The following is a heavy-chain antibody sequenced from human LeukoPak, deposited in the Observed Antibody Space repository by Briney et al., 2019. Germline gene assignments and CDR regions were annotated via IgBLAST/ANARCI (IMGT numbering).Heavy chain of an antibody. Sequence: GGSLRLSCAASGFTFSSYGMHWVRQAPGKGLEWVAFIRYDGSNKYYADSVKGRFTTSRDNSNNTLYLQMNSMRAEDTAVSYCEGGFWSGYSVLDAFDIWGQGTMVTVSS. V-gene: IGHV3-30*02. CDR2: IRYDGSNK. J-gene: IGHJ3*02. CDR1: GFTFSSYG. CDR3: EGGFWSGYSVLDAFDI. D-gene: IGHD3-3*01.